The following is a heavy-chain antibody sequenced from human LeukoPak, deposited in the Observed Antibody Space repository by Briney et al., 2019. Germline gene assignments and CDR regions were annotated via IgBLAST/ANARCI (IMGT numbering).Heavy chain of an antibody. D-gene: IGHD3-10*01. V-gene: IGHV4-30-4*01. J-gene: IGHJ4*02. CDR2: IYYSGST. Sequence: SQTLSLTCTVSGGSISSGDYYWSWIRQPPGKGLEWIGYIYYSGSTYYNPSLKSRVTISVDTSKNQFSLNLSSVTAADTAVYYCASNHYGSGSYLNRIDYWGQGTLVTVSS. CDR3: ASNHYGSGSYLNRIDY. CDR1: GGSISSGDYY.